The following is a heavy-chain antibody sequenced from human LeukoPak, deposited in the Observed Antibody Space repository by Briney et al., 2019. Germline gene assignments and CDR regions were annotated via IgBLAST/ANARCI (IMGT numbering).Heavy chain of an antibody. CDR1: GYTFTGYY. CDR2: INPNSGGT. CDR3: ARVGFGRYYYYYYGMDV. V-gene: IGHV1-2*06. Sequence: GASVKVSCKASGYTFTGYYMHWVRQAPGQGLEWMGRINPNSGGTNYAQKLQGRVTMTTDTSTSTAYMELRSLRSDDTAVYYCARVGFGRYYYYYYGMDVWGQGTTVTVSS. D-gene: IGHD3/OR15-3a*01. J-gene: IGHJ6*02.